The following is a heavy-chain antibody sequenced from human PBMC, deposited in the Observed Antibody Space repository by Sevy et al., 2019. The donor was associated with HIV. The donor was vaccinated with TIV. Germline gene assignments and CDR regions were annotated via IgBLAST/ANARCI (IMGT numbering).Heavy chain of an antibody. D-gene: IGHD2-2*01. CDR3: ARDCNSASCLWGLDV. CDR1: GFTFSNYW. V-gene: IGHV3-7*03. Sequence: GGSLRLSCAASGFTFSNYWMTWVRQAPGKGLEWVANIKRDGSEKYYVASVKGRFTISRDNAKNSLYMQMNSLRAEDTAVYYCARDCNSASCLWGLDVWGQGTTVTVSS. J-gene: IGHJ6*02. CDR2: IKRDGSEK.